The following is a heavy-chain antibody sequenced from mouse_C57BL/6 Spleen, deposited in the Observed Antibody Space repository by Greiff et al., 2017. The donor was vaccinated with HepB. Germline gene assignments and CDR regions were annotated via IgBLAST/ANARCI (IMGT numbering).Heavy chain of an antibody. CDR2: ISNGGGST. V-gene: IGHV5-12*01. J-gene: IGHJ1*03. CDR1: GFTFSDYY. CDR3: ARHRRYEGWYFDV. D-gene: IGHD2-12*01. Sequence: EVKVVESGGGLVQPGGSLKLSCAASGFTFSDYYMYWVRQTPEKRLEWVAYISNGGGSTYYPDTVKGRFTISRDNAKNTLYLQMSRLKSEDTAMYYCARHRRYEGWYFDVWGTGTTVTVSS.